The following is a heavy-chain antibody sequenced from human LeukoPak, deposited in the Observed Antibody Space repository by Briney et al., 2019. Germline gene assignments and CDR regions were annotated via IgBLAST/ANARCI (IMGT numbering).Heavy chain of an antibody. CDR1: GGSISSSSYY. V-gene: IGHV4-39*01. CDR2: IYYSGST. Sequence: PSETLSLTCTVSGGSISSSSYYWGWIRQPPGKGLGWIGSIYYSGSTYYNPSLKSRVTISVDTSKNQFSLKLSSVTAADTAVYYCARHEADILTGYYNFGLDYWGQGTLVTVSS. J-gene: IGHJ4*02. D-gene: IGHD3-9*01. CDR3: ARHEADILTGYYNFGLDY.